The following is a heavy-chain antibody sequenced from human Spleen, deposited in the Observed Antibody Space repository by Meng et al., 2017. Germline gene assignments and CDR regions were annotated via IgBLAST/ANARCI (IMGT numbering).Heavy chain of an antibody. Sequence: GESLKISCAASGFTFRTYDMNWVRQAPGKGLEWLSYISSSSSYIYYADSVKGRFTISRDNAKNSLYLQMNSLRAEDTAVYYCARDVGPYCFDYWGQGTLVTVSS. CDR2: ISSSSSYI. V-gene: IGHV3-21*05. CDR3: ARDVGPYCFDY. J-gene: IGHJ4*02. CDR1: GFTFRTYD. D-gene: IGHD1-26*01.